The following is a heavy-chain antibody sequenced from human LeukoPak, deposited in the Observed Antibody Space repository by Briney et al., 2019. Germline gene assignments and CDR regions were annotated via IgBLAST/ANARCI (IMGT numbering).Heavy chain of an antibody. D-gene: IGHD2-2*01. CDR3: AGDKMGPSCGDY. CDR1: GGCLSSYY. Sequence: SGTLSLTCTVSGGCLSSYYLSWIRQAPGKGLEGVGYSYYSGSTNYNPSLKSGVIISVDTSKNQFSLKLSAVLAADTAVSYCAGDKMGPSCGDYWGQGTLVTVSS. CDR2: SYYSGST. J-gene: IGHJ4*02. V-gene: IGHV4-59*01.